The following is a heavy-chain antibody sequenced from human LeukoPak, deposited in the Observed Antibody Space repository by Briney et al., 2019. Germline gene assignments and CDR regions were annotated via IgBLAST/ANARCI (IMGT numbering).Heavy chain of an antibody. CDR1: GGTFSSSG. CDR2: INPSSGST. V-gene: IGHV1-46*01. Sequence: ASVKVSCKASGGTFSSSGINWVRQAPGQGLEWMGIINPSSGSTNYAQKFQGRVTMTRDTSTSTVYMELSSLRSEDTAVYYCARDEYDGDYWGQGTLVTVSS. D-gene: IGHD3-3*01. CDR3: ARDEYDGDY. J-gene: IGHJ4*02.